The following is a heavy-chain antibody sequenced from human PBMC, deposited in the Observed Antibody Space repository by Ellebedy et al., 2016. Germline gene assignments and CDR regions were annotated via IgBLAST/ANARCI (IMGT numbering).Heavy chain of an antibody. V-gene: IGHV1-18*01. CDR3: ARDRGSSSSLDY. D-gene: IGHD6-6*01. Sequence: ASVKVSXKASGGTFSSYAISWVRQAPGQGLEWMGWISAYNGNTNYAQKLQGRVTMTTDTSTSTAYMELRSLRSDDTAVYYCARDRGSSSSLDYWGQGTLVTVSS. J-gene: IGHJ4*02. CDR2: ISAYNGNT. CDR1: GGTFSSYA.